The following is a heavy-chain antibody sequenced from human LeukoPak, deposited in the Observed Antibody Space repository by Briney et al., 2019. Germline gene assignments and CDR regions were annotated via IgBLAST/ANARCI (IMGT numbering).Heavy chain of an antibody. D-gene: IGHD3-16*02. J-gene: IGHJ4*02. CDR3: AKPYDYVWGSYRDVYYFDY. CDR2: IRYDGSNK. Sequence: PGGSLRLSCAASGFTFSSYGMHWVRQAPGKGLEWVAFIRYDGSNKYYADSVKGRFTISRDNSKNTLYLQMNSLRAEDTAVYYCAKPYDYVWGSYRDVYYFDYWGQGTLVTVSS. V-gene: IGHV3-30*02. CDR1: GFTFSSYG.